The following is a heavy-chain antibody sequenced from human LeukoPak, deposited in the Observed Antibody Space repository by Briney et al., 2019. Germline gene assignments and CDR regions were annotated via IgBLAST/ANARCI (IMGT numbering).Heavy chain of an antibody. D-gene: IGHD4-23*01. Sequence: GGSLRLSCAASGFTFSSYAMSWVRQAPGKGLEWVSAISGSGGSTYYADSVKGRFTISRDNSKNTLYLQMNSLRAEDTAVYYSAKDKDGGNSGNYWGQGTLVTVSS. CDR1: GFTFSSYA. J-gene: IGHJ4*02. V-gene: IGHV3-23*01. CDR2: ISGSGGST. CDR3: AKDKDGGNSGNY.